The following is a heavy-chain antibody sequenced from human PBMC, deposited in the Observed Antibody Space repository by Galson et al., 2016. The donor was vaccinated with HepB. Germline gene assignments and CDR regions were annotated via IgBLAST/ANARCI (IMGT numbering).Heavy chain of an antibody. CDR1: GGSISNYY. J-gene: IGHJ6*02. V-gene: IGHV4-59*01. CDR2: IYFSGNT. D-gene: IGHD3-10*01. CDR3: ARAFWYGSGSSYPCIGV. Sequence: ATLSLTCTVSGGSISNYYWSWIRQPPGKGLEWIGYIYFSGNTNYNPSLKSRVTISADTSKNQLSLKIKSVTAVDTGVYYFARAFWYGSGSSYPCIGVWGQGTTVTVSS.